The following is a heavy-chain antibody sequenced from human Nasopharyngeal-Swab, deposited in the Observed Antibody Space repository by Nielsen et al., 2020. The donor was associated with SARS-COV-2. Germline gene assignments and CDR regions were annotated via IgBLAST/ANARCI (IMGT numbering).Heavy chain of an antibody. V-gene: IGHV4-59*01. CDR1: GGSISSYY. CDR2: IYYSGST. J-gene: IGHJ4*02. Sequence: SETLSLTCTVSGGSISSYYWSWIRQPPGKGLEWIGYIYYSGSTNYNPSLKSRVTISVDTSKNQFSLKLSSVTAADTAVYYCVARSWQLGGVFDYWGQGTLVTVSS. CDR3: VARSWQLGGVFDY. D-gene: IGHD6-6*01.